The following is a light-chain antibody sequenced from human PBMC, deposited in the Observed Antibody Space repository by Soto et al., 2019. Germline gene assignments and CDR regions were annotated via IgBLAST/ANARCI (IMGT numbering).Light chain of an antibody. Sequence: QSVLTQPPSVSGSPGQSVTISCTGTSSDVGSYNRVSWYQHPPGTAPKLMIYEVSNRPSGVPDRFSGSKSGNTPSLTISGLQAEDAGDYYCSLYTSSSTYVFGTGTKVTVL. CDR3: SLYTSSSTYV. V-gene: IGLV2-18*01. J-gene: IGLJ1*01. CDR2: EVS. CDR1: SSDVGSYNR.